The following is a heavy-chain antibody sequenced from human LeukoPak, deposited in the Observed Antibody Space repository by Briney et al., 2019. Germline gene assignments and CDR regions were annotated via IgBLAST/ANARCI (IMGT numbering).Heavy chain of an antibody. D-gene: IGHD6-6*01. CDR1: GYSFSSGFY. CDR2: IFHTGST. CDR3: AASSARSWFDP. J-gene: IGHJ5*02. Sequence: PSETLSLTCSVSGYSFSSGFYWGWIRQPPGKGLEWIGSIFHTGSTYYNPSLKSRVTMSVDTSKNQFSLKLSSVTAADTAVYYCAASSARSWFDPWGQGTLVTVSS. V-gene: IGHV4-38-2*02.